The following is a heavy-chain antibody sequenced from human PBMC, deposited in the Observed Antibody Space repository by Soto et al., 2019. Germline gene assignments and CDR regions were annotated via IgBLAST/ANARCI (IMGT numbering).Heavy chain of an antibody. CDR2: ISSNGDST. CDR3: VHPRSTVQIPPT. J-gene: IGHJ5*02. CDR1: GFTFSMFS. V-gene: IGHV3-64D*06. Sequence: WGSLRLSCSASGFTFSMFSMHWVRQAPGKGLEYVSGISSNGDSTYYADSVKGRFTISRDNSKNTLYLQMSSLRAVDTAVYYCVHPRSTVQIPPTWGQGTLVTVSS. D-gene: IGHD4-17*01.